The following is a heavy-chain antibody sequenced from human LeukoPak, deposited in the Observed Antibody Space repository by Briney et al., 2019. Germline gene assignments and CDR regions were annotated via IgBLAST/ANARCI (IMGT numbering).Heavy chain of an antibody. D-gene: IGHD1-26*01. CDR1: GGTFSSYA. CDR3: ARGMGRQWYFDL. CDR2: IITIFGTA. Sequence: ASVKVSCKASGGTFSSYAISWVRQAPGQGLEWMGGIITIFGTANYAQKFQGRVTITADESTSTAYMELSSLRSEDTAVYYCARGMGRQWYFDLWGRGTLVTVSS. V-gene: IGHV1-69*13. J-gene: IGHJ2*01.